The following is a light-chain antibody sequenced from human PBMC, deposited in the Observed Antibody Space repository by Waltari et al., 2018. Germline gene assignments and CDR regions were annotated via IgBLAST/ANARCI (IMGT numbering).Light chain of an antibody. CDR3: QTGGHGTWV. CDR1: SGYSSNV. Sequence: LVLTQSPSASASLGASVNLTCTLSSGYSSNVIAWLQQQPGKGPRYLMKVNSDGSHRKGDDIPDRFSASNSGTEYYLTISSLQSEDEADYYCQTGGHGTWVFGGGTKLTVL. J-gene: IGLJ3*02. V-gene: IGLV4-69*01. CDR2: VNSDGSH.